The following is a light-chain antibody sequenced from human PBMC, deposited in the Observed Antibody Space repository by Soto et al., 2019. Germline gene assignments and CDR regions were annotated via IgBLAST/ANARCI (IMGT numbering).Light chain of an antibody. CDR2: GAS. J-gene: IGKJ3*01. CDR1: QSLSSN. Sequence: EIVMTQSPATLSVSPGERATLSCRASQSLSSNLAWYQQKPGQAPSLLIYGASTRATGIPARFSGSGSGTEFTLTISSLQSEDFAVYYCQQYNNWPKTFGPGTKVDIK. CDR3: QQYNNWPKT. V-gene: IGKV3-15*01.